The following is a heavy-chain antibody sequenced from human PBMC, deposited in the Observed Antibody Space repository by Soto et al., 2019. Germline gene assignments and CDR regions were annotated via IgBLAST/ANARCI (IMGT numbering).Heavy chain of an antibody. CDR1: GYSFCTYV. J-gene: IGHJ5*02. Sequence: QVQLVQSGAEVKTPGASVKVSCRASGYSFCTYVISWVRQAPGQGLEWMGGISTYDDKTNFPQKFQGRITMTTDTSTSTAYMELRSLRSDDTAVYFCARDLGYCNSSGCFRNWFDPWGQGTLVTVSS. CDR2: ISTYDDKT. V-gene: IGHV1-18*01. CDR3: ARDLGYCNSSGCFRNWFDP. D-gene: IGHD2-15*01.